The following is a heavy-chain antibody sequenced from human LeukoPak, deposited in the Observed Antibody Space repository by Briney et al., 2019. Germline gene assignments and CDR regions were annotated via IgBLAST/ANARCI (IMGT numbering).Heavy chain of an antibody. CDR2: ISSYDGKT. CDR3: ARDSVVYWTRGSCYGVFDY. V-gene: IGHV1-18*01. CDR1: GYPLRSYG. D-gene: IGHD2-15*01. Sequence: WASVKVSCKASGYPLRSYGISWVRQAPGQGLEWMGWISSYDGKTNYAQKVQGRVTMTIDSSTSTAYMELRSLKFDDTAVYFCARDSVVYWTRGSCYGVFDYWGQGSLVTVSS. J-gene: IGHJ4*02.